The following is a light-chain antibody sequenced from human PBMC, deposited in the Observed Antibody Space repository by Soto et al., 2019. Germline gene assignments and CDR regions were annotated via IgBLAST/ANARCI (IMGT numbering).Light chain of an antibody. J-gene: IGLJ1*01. CDR2: DVS. CDR3: CSYTTSNTRQIV. V-gene: IGLV2-14*01. Sequence: QSALAQPASVSGSPGRSITISCTGTSSDVVGYNYVSWYQQHPGKAPKFMIYDVSNRPSGVSNRFSGSKSGNTASLTISGLQAEDEADYYCCSYTTSNTRQIVFGTGTKVTVL. CDR1: SSDVVGYNY.